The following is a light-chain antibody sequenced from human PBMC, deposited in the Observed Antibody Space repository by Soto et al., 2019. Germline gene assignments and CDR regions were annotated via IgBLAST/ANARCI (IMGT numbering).Light chain of an antibody. Sequence: DIQMTQFPPALSASVGDRVSITCRASQSISSYLNWYQQKPGKAPEVLIYAASNLQSGVPSRFSGSGSGTDFTLTISSLQPEDFATYYCQQSYSTPWTFGKGTKVDIK. CDR3: QQSYSTPWT. V-gene: IGKV1-39*01. CDR1: QSISSY. CDR2: AAS. J-gene: IGKJ1*01.